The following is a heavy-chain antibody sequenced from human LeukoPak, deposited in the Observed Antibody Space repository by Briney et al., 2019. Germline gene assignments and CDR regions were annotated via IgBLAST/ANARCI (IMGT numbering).Heavy chain of an antibody. CDR1: GGSFSGYY. D-gene: IGHD5-18*01. CDR2: INHSGST. Sequence: PSETLSLTCAVYGGSFSGYYWSWIRQPPGKGLEWIGEINHSGSTNYNPSLKSRVTISVDTSKNQFSLKLSSVTAADTAVYYCARVRGYSYGSRGYFDYWGQGTLVTVSS. V-gene: IGHV4-34*01. J-gene: IGHJ4*02. CDR3: ARVRGYSYGSRGYFDY.